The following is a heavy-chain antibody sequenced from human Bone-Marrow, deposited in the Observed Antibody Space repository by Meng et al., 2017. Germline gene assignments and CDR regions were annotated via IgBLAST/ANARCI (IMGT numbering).Heavy chain of an antibody. D-gene: IGHD6-19*01. CDR2: IIPILGIA. CDR1: GRTFSSYT. Sequence: QVQLVQSGAEVKKPGSSVKFSCKASGRTFSSYTISWVRQAPGQGLEWMGRIIPILGIANYAQKFQGRVTITADKSTSTAYMELSSLRSEDTAVYYCARTPGIAVAVGMDVLGQGTTVTVSS. J-gene: IGHJ6*02. V-gene: IGHV1-69*02. CDR3: ARTPGIAVAVGMDV.